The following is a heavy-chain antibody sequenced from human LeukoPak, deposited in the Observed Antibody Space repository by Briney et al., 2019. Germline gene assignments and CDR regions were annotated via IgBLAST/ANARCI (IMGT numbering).Heavy chain of an antibody. V-gene: IGHV1-69*13. CDR3: ARWSTVTTFYWFDP. CDR1: GGTLSTYA. Sequence: ASVKVSCKASGGTLSTYAFTWVRQAPGQGLEWMGGIIPIFGSTNYVQKFQGRVTITADESTSTVYMELSSLRSEDTAVYYCARWSTVTTFYWFDPWGQGTLVTVPS. CDR2: IIPIFGST. D-gene: IGHD4-17*01. J-gene: IGHJ5*02.